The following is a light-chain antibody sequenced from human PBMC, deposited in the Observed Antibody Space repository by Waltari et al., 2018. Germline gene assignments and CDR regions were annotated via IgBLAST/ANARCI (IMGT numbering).Light chain of an antibody. J-gene: IGKJ1*01. CDR3: QQYNNWPRT. CDR2: GAS. Sequence: DIVMTQFPDSLAVSLGERATINCRASQRINSNLAWYQQKPGQAPRLLIYGASTRATGIPARFAGTGSGTEFTLTISSLQSEDFAVYYCQQYNNWPRTFGQGTKVEIK. CDR1: QRINSN. V-gene: IGKV3-15*01.